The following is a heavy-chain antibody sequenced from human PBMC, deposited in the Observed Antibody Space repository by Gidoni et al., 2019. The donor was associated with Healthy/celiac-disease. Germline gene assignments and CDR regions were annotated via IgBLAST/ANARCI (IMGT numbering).Heavy chain of an antibody. V-gene: IGHV3-30*18. CDR2: ISYDGSNK. CDR1: GFPFSSYG. D-gene: IGHD6-19*01. Sequence: QVQLVESGGGVVQPGRSLRLSCAASGFPFSSYGMHWVRQAPGKGLEWVAVISYDGSNKYYADSGKGRFTISRDNSKNTLYLQMNSLRAEDTAVYYCAKDLRYSSGWIDYWGQGTLATVSS. CDR3: AKDLRYSSGWIDY. J-gene: IGHJ4*02.